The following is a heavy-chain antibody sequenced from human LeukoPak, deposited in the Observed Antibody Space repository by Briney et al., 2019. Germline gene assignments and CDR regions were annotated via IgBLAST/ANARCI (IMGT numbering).Heavy chain of an antibody. Sequence: PGGSLGLSCAASGFTFNNYAMSWVRQAPGKGLEWVSAISGSGGTTFYADSVKGRFTISRENSKNTLYLQMNSLRAEDTAVYYCARDSRGYSGYDGNDYWGQGTLVTVSS. J-gene: IGHJ4*02. V-gene: IGHV3-23*01. D-gene: IGHD5-12*01. CDR1: GFTFNNYA. CDR3: ARDSRGYSGYDGNDY. CDR2: ISGSGGTT.